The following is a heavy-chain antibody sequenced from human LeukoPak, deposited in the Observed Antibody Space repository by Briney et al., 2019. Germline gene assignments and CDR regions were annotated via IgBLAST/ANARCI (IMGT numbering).Heavy chain of an antibody. D-gene: IGHD3-22*01. V-gene: IGHV1-18*01. CDR2: ISAYNGNT. CDR3: ARFTYYYDSSGYYTDAFDI. Sequence: ASVKVSCKASGYTFTSYGISWVRQAPGQGLEWMGWISAYNGNTNYAQKLQGRVTMTTDTSTSTAYMGLRSLRSDDTAVYYCARFTYYYDSSGYYTDAFDIWSQGTMVTVSS. CDR1: GYTFTSYG. J-gene: IGHJ3*02.